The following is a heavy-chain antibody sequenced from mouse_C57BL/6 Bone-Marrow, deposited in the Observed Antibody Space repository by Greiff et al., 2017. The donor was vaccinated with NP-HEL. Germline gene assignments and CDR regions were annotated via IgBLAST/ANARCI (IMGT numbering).Heavy chain of an antibody. CDR1: GFTFSSYT. CDR2: ISGGGGNT. CDR3: ARRVYYGNYFYYYAMDY. Sequence: EVKLQESGGGLVKPGGSLKLSCAASGFTFSSYTMSWVRQTPEKRLEWVATISGGGGNTYYPDSVKGRFTISRDNAKNTLYLQMSSLRSEDTALYYCARRVYYGNYFYYYAMDYWGQGTSVTVSS. J-gene: IGHJ4*01. V-gene: IGHV5-9*01. D-gene: IGHD2-1*01.